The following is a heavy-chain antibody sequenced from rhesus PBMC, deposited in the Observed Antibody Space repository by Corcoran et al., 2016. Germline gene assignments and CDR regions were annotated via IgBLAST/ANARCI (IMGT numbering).Heavy chain of an antibody. CDR1: GGSISTNW. V-gene: IGHV4-173*01. CDR3: ARERGHCDSNTCWQGFDF. J-gene: IGHJ4*01. Sequence: QLQLQESGPGLLKPSETLSLTCAVSGGSISTNWWNWLRQPPGKGLEWIGRISGRGRAPHHHPPLKSRGNMSTDPSKTQFSLNLSPGTAADTAGYYCARERGHCDSNTCWQGFDFWGQGVLVTVSS. CDR2: ISGRGRAP. D-gene: IGHD2-2*01.